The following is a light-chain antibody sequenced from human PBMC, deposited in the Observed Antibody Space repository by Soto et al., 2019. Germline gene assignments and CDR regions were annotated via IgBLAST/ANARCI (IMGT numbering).Light chain of an antibody. Sequence: DIQMTQSPSTLSESVGDRDTITCRASQSLRNWLAWYQQKPGKAPKLLIYKASSLESGVPSRFSGSGSGAEFTLTINGLQPDDFAAYYCQQYDTQSWTFGQGTKVEIK. CDR1: QSLRNW. J-gene: IGKJ1*01. CDR3: QQYDTQSWT. CDR2: KAS. V-gene: IGKV1-5*03.